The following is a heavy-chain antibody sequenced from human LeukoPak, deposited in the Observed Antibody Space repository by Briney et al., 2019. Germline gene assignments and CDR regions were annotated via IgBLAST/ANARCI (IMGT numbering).Heavy chain of an antibody. D-gene: IGHD2-15*01. CDR1: GFTFNSYG. CDR3: AKDILDVVVVAATLLISGFDY. J-gene: IGHJ4*02. Sequence: GGSLRLSCAASGFTFNSYGMHRVRQAPGKGLEWVAVISYDGSNKYYADSVKGRFTISRDNSKNTLYLQMNSLRAEDTAVYYCAKDILDVVVVAATLLISGFDYWGQGTLVTVSS. V-gene: IGHV3-30*18. CDR2: ISYDGSNK.